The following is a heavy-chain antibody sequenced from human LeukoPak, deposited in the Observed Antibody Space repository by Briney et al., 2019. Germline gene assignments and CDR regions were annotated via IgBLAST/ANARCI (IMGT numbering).Heavy chain of an antibody. CDR2: INPNSGGT. D-gene: IGHD3-3*01. CDR3: ARGLDKYDYWSGYFLAD. Sequence: GASVKVSCKASGYTFTGYYMYWVRQAPGQGLEWMGWINPNSGGTNYAQTFQGRVTMTRDTSISTAYMELSRLRSDDTAVYYCARGLDKYDYWSGYFLADWGQETLVTVSS. J-gene: IGHJ4*02. CDR1: GYTFTGYY. V-gene: IGHV1-2*02.